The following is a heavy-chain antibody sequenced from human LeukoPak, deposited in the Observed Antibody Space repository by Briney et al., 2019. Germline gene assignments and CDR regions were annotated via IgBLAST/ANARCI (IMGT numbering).Heavy chain of an antibody. V-gene: IGHV3-53*01. Sequence: GGSLRLSCAASGFSVSSNYMNWVRQAPGKGLEWVSVLYGGGSAYYADSVKGRFTISRDNSKNTLYLQMNSLRAEDTAVYYCARFKFRGAIFGEAPQYFDYWGQGTLVTVSS. CDR1: GFSVSSNY. D-gene: IGHD3-3*01. J-gene: IGHJ4*02. CDR2: LYGGGSA. CDR3: ARFKFRGAIFGEAPQYFDY.